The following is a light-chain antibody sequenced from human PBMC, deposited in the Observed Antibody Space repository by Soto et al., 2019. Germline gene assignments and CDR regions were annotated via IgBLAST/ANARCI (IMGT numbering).Light chain of an antibody. J-gene: IGLJ1*01. Sequence: QSVLTQPPSVSGAPGQRVTISCTGSSSNIGAGYDVHWYQQLPGTAPKLLIYGNSNRPSGVPDRFSGSKSGTSASLAITGLQAEDEADYYCPSYDISLSGSVFGTGTKVTVL. CDR2: GNS. CDR3: PSYDISLSGSV. CDR1: SSNIGAGYD. V-gene: IGLV1-40*01.